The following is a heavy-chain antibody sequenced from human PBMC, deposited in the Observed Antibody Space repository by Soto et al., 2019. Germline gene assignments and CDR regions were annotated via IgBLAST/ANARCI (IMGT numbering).Heavy chain of an antibody. D-gene: IGHD2-15*01. CDR1: GGTFSSYA. V-gene: IGHV1-69*13. CDR3: ARGAVVLNWFDP. Sequence: ASVKVSCKASGGTFSSYAISWVRQAPGQGLEWMGGIIPIFGTANYAQKFQGRVTITADESTSTAYMELSSLRSEDTAVYYCARGAVVLNWFDPWGQGTLVTVSS. J-gene: IGHJ5*02. CDR2: IIPIFGTA.